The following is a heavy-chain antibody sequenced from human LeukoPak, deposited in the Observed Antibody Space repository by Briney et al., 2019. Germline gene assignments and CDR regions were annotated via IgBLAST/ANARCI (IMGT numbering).Heavy chain of an antibody. V-gene: IGHV3-23*01. CDR2: ISGSGSGGGT. CDR1: GFTFSNYA. CDR3: AKEGYSYGYYFDY. J-gene: IGHJ4*02. Sequence: GGSLRLSCAASGFTFSNYAMSWVRQAPGKGLEWVSNISGSGSGGGTYYADSVKGRFTISRDNSKNTLYLQMNSLRAEDTAVYYCAKEGYSYGYYFDYWGQGTLVTVSS. D-gene: IGHD5-18*01.